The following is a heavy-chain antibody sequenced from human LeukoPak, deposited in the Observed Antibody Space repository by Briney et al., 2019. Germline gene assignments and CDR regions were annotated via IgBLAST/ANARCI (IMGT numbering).Heavy chain of an antibody. Sequence: SETLSLSCTDSGGSISSGANCWSWIRQPPGNGLEWIGYIFYGGTTYSHPSLKSGATTSEETSKNQFPLKLSSVTAADAAVYYCSRLLTSSPPVWVAFVIWGQGTIVTVSS. CDR3: SRLLTSSPPVWVAFVI. J-gene: IGHJ3*02. D-gene: IGHD3-16*01. CDR2: IFYGGTT. V-gene: IGHV4-30-4*01. CDR1: GGSISSGANC.